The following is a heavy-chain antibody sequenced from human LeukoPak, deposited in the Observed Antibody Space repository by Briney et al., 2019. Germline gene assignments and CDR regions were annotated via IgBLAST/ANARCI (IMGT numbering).Heavy chain of an antibody. CDR1: GGSASSNYY. CDR2: IYYSGST. CDR3: ARDSSEYYYGSGADSNFDY. V-gene: IGHV4-39*07. D-gene: IGHD3-10*01. Sequence: PSETLSLTCTVSGGSASSNYYWGWIRQPPGKGLEWIGSIYYSGSTYYNPSLKSRVTISVDTSKNQFSLKLSSVTAADTAVYYCARDSSEYYYGSGADSNFDYWGQGTLVTVSS. J-gene: IGHJ4*02.